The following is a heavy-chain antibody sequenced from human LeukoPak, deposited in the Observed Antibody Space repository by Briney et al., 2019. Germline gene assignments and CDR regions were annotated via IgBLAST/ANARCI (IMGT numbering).Heavy chain of an antibody. J-gene: IGHJ4*02. CDR1: GFIFSNYA. CDR2: LRGGGET. D-gene: IGHD3-9*01. V-gene: IGHV3-23*01. Sequence: QPGGPLRLSCAASGFIFSNYAMSCVRQAPARGLEWVSSLRGGGETIYADSGEGRFTLSKDDSRNKVYLQLNNLKVEDTAVYCCAKASCVLSVDAVLWGQGPLVTVSS. CDR3: AKASCVLSVDAVL.